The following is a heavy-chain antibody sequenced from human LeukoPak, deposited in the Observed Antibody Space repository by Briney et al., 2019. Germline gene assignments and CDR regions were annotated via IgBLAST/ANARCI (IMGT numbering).Heavy chain of an antibody. CDR3: ARDSAPLGELSLDY. Sequence: GGSLRLSCEGSGFTFSSYTMIWVRQAPGKGLEWLTSISSTSSYIYYADSVKGRFTISRDNAKNSLYLQMNSLRAEDTAVYYCARDSAPLGELSLDYWGQGTLVTVSS. D-gene: IGHD3-16*02. CDR1: GFTFSSYT. CDR2: ISSTSSYI. J-gene: IGHJ4*02. V-gene: IGHV3-21*01.